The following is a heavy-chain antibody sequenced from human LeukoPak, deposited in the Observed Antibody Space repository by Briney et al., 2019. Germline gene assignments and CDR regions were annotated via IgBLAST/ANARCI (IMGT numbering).Heavy chain of an antibody. V-gene: IGHV4-31*11. CDR2: IYYSGST. D-gene: IGHD1-26*01. Sequence: TLSLTCAVYGGSFSGYYWSWIRQHPGKGLEWIGYIYYSGSTYYNPSLKSRVTISVDTSKNQFSLKLSSVTAADTAVYYCARVQWELPFDYWGQGTLVTVSS. J-gene: IGHJ4*02. CDR3: ARVQWELPFDY. CDR1: GGSFSGYY.